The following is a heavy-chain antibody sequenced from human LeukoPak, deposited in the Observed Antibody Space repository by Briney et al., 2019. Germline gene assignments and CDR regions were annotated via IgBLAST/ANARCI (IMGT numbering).Heavy chain of an antibody. V-gene: IGHV1-2*02. J-gene: IGHJ4*02. Sequence: ASVKVSCKASGYTFTGYYLHWVRQAPGQGLEWMGWINPNTGGTDYAHKFQGRVTMTSDTSISTAYMEQSRLRSDDTAIYFCTRPIDIAAADLWGQGTLVSVSS. CDR1: GYTFTGYY. CDR3: TRPIDIAAADL. D-gene: IGHD6-13*01. CDR2: INPNTGGT.